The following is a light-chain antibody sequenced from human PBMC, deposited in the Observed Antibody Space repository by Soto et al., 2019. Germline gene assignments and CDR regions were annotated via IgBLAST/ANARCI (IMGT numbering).Light chain of an antibody. CDR2: AAS. V-gene: IGKV1-39*01. CDR1: QSISSY. Sequence: DIQMTQSPSSLSASVGDRVTITCRASQSISSYLNWYQQKPGKAPKLLIYAASSLQSGVPSRFSGSGSGTVFPLTISSLQPEDFATYYCQQSNSPPGTFGKGTKV. CDR3: QQSNSPPGT. J-gene: IGKJ1*01.